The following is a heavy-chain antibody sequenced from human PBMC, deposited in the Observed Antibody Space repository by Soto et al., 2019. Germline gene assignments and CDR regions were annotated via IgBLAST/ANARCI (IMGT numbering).Heavy chain of an antibody. CDR2: MGVSGDTT. J-gene: IGHJ4*02. CDR3: AKVRRFGELRSLY. Sequence: EAQLLEAGGGLVQPGGSLRLSCAASGFTFSSYAMSWVRQAPGKGLEWVSAMGVSGDTTYYADSVKGRFTISRDNSKNTLYLQMGSLRAEEAAVYYCAKVRRFGELRSLYWGQGTLVTVSS. D-gene: IGHD3-10*01. CDR1: GFTFSSYA. V-gene: IGHV3-23*01.